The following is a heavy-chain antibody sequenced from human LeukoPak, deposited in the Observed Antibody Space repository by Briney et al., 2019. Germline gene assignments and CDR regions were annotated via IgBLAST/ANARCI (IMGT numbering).Heavy chain of an antibody. D-gene: IGHD3-10*01. V-gene: IGHV4-34*01. CDR1: GGSFSGYY. CDR2: INHSGST. J-gene: IGHJ4*02. Sequence: PSETLSLTCAVYGGSFSGYYWSWIRQPPGKGLEWIGEINHSGSTNYNPSLKSRVTISVDTSKNQFSLKLSSVTAADTAVYYCARGGLWFGELWADWGQGTLVTVSS. CDR3: ARGGLWFGELWAD.